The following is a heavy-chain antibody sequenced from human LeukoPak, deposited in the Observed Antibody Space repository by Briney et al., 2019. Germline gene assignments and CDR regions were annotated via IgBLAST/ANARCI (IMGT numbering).Heavy chain of an antibody. V-gene: IGHV3-21*06. CDR1: GFTFSTFR. CDR2: ISSSLI. CDR3: AREPYDSGGG. J-gene: IGHJ4*02. D-gene: IGHD3-22*01. Sequence: GGSPRLSCAASGFTFSTFRVNWVRQPPGKGLEWVSSISSSLIYYADSVRGRFTISRDDAKNSLYLQMNSLRAEDTAVYYCAREPYDSGGGWGQGTLVTVSS.